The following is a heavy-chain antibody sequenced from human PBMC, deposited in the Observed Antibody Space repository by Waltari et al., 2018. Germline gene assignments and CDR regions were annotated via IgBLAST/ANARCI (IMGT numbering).Heavy chain of an antibody. J-gene: IGHJ3*02. D-gene: IGHD4-17*01. Sequence: EVQLVESGGGLVQPGGSLSLPCAASGFTLSSYCMDWVRQDPGKGRVWVSRINSDGSSTSYADSVKGRFTISRDNAKNTLYLQMNSLRAEDTAVYYCASYMTTVPLRAFDIWGQGTMVTVSS. V-gene: IGHV3-74*01. CDR3: ASYMTTVPLRAFDI. CDR1: GFTLSSYC. CDR2: INSDGSST.